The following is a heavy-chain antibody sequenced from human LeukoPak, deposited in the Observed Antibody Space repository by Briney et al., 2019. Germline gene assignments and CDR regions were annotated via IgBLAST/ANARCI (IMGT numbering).Heavy chain of an antibody. D-gene: IGHD3-22*01. V-gene: IGHV1-2*02. CDR1: GYTFTGYY. CDR2: INPNSGGT. Sequence: ASVKVSCKASGYTFTGYYMHWVRQAPGQGLTWMEWINPNSGGTKYAQKFQGRVTMTRDTSISTAYMELSRLRSDDTAVYYCARGTGYYYDSSGYPGGYWGQGTLVTVSS. J-gene: IGHJ4*02. CDR3: ARGTGYYYDSSGYPGGY.